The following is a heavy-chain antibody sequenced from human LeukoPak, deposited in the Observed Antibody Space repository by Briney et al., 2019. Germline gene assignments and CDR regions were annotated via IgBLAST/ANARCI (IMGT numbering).Heavy chain of an antibody. Sequence: PSQTLSLTCTVSGGSISSGSYYWSWIRQPAGKGLEWIGRIYTSGSTNYNPSLKSRVTISVDTSKNQFSLKLSSVTAADTAVYYCARDHRAHGVSHWGQGTLVTVSS. CDR2: IYTSGST. CDR1: GGSISSGSYY. D-gene: IGHD1-14*01. CDR3: ARDHRAHGVSH. V-gene: IGHV4-61*02. J-gene: IGHJ4*02.